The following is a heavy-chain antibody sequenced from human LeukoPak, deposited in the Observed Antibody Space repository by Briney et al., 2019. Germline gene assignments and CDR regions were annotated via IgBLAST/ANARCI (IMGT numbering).Heavy chain of an antibody. CDR3: ATRPGGSTWYGVFDY. CDR1: GTSISSHY. Sequence: SETLSLTCTFSGTSISSHYWSWIRQPPGKGMEWIGYIYSGGSTNYNPSLKSRVTMSVDTSKNQFPLTLTSVTAADTALYFCATRPGGSTWYGVFDYWSPGTLVTVS. CDR2: IYSGGST. V-gene: IGHV4-59*11. D-gene: IGHD6-13*01. J-gene: IGHJ4*02.